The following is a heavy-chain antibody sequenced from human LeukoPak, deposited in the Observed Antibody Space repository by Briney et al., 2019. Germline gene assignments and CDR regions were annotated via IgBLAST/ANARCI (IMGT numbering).Heavy chain of an antibody. D-gene: IGHD6-13*01. V-gene: IGHV3-23*01. CDR3: AKGSYSSSWYHFDD. Sequence: PTGGSLRLSCAASGFTFSIYAMSWVRQAPGKGLEWVSDISGSGGSTHYADSVKGRFTISRDISKNTLYLQMNSLRAEDAAVYYCAKGSYSSSWYHFDDWGQGTLVTVPS. CDR1: GFTFSIYA. CDR2: ISGSGGST. J-gene: IGHJ4*02.